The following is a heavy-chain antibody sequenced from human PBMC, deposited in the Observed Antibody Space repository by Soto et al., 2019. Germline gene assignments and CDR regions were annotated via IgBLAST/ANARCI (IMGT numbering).Heavy chain of an antibody. Sequence: GSSVKVSCKASVGTFSSYAISWVRQAPGQGLEWMGGIIPIFGTANYAQKFQGRVTITADESTSTAYMELSSLRSEDTAVYYCARVSGNDFWSGYYFDYWGQGTLVTVSS. D-gene: IGHD3-3*01. CDR3: ARVSGNDFWSGYYFDY. J-gene: IGHJ4*02. V-gene: IGHV1-69*13. CDR2: IIPIFGTA. CDR1: VGTFSSYA.